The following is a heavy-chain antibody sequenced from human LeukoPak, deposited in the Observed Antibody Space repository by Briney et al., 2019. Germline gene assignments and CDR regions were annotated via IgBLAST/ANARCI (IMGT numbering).Heavy chain of an antibody. V-gene: IGHV3-15*01. CDR2: IKSKTDGGTT. CDR3: TTELTPYDFWSGYYSY. Sequence: GGTLRLSCAASGFTFSSYGMSWVRQAPGKGLEWVGRIKSKTDGGTTDYAAPVKGRFTISRDDSKNTLYLQMNSLKTEDTAVYYCTTELTPYDFWSGYYSYWGQGTLVTVSS. CDR1: GFTFSSYG. J-gene: IGHJ4*02. D-gene: IGHD3-3*01.